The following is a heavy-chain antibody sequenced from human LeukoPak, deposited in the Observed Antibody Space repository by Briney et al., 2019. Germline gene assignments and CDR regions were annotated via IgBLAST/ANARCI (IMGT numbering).Heavy chain of an antibody. CDR1: GGSISSYY. Sequence: SETPSLTCTVSGGSISSYYWSWIRQPPGKGLEWIGYIYYSGSTNYNPSLKSRVTISVDTSKNQFSLKLSSVTAADTAVYYCARDAYDILTGYYDLMDVWGPGTTVTVSS. V-gene: IGHV4-59*01. CDR2: IYYSGST. J-gene: IGHJ6*02. D-gene: IGHD3-9*01. CDR3: ARDAYDILTGYYDLMDV.